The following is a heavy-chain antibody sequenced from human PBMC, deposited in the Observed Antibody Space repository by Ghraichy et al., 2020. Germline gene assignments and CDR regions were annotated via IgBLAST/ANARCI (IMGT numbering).Heavy chain of an antibody. D-gene: IGHD1-1*01. V-gene: IGHV3-20*04. J-gene: IGHJ4*02. CDR1: GFRVSGAG. CDR2: LEENGDDT. CDR3: TKDSGWDLAY. Sequence: RGSLRLSCVGSGFRVSGAGMSWVRQAPGKGLEWLSGLEENGDDTGYAESVRGRLIISRDTERNTLNLQLNSLRVEDTAVYYCTKDSGWDLAYWGQGTLVTVSS.